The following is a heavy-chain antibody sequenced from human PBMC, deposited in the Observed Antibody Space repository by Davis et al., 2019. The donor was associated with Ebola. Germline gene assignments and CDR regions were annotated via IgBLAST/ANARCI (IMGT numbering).Heavy chain of an antibody. CDR2: INHSGST. D-gene: IGHD4-17*01. V-gene: IGHV4-34*01. Sequence: MPGGSLRLSCAVYGGSFSGYYWSWIRQPPGKGLEWIGEINHSGSTNYNPSLKSRVTISVDTSKNQFSLKLSSVTAADTAVYYCARGGTVTRFDPWGQGTLVTVSS. CDR1: GGSFSGYY. J-gene: IGHJ5*02. CDR3: ARGGTVTRFDP.